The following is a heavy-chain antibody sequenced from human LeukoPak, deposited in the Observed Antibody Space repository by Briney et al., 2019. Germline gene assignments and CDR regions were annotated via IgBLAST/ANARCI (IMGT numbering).Heavy chain of an antibody. J-gene: IGHJ4*02. CDR1: GFTFSSYA. CDR3: AKDYYYDSSGYSQAFDY. V-gene: IGHV3-23*01. D-gene: IGHD3-22*01. CDR2: ISGSGGST. Sequence: QPGGSLRLSCAASGFTFSSYAMSWVRQAPGKGLEWVPAISGSGGSTYYADSVKGRFTISRDNSKNTLYLQMNSLRAEDTAVYYCAKDYYYDSSGYSQAFDYWGQGTLVTVSS.